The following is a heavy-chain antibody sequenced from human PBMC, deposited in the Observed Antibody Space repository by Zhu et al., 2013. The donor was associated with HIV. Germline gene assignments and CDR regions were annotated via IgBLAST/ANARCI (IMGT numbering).Heavy chain of an antibody. Sequence: QVQLVQSGAELKKPGASVKVSCKASGYTFTSYGISWVRQAPGQGLEWMGWISAHTGNTNYAQKVQGRVTMTTDTSTSTAYMELRSLRSDDTAVYYCARVAPSDYYYYMDVWGQGTTVTVSS. CDR1: GYTFTSYG. J-gene: IGHJ6*03. CDR2: ISAHTGNT. CDR3: ARVAPSDYYYYMDV. V-gene: IGHV1-18*01.